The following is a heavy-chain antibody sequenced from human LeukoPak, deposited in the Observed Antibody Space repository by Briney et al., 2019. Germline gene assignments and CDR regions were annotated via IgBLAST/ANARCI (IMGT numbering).Heavy chain of an antibody. J-gene: IGHJ5*02. V-gene: IGHV4-34*01. Sequence: PTETLPLTCAVYGESFSGFHWSWIRQPPGKGLEWIGQINHSGNTNYKTSFKSRVTISVDTSKNQFSLKLNSVTAADTATYYWARLRCGDCYRNWFDPWGQGTLVTVSS. CDR2: INHSGNT. D-gene: IGHD2-21*02. CDR3: ARLRCGDCYRNWFDP. CDR1: GESFSGFH.